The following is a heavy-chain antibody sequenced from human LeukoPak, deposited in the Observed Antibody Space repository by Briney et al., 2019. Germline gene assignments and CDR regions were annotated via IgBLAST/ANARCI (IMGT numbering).Heavy chain of an antibody. V-gene: IGHV3-33*01. CDR2: IWYDGSKK. Sequence: GGSLRLSCAASGFMFGNYGMHWVRQAPGQGLEWVALIWYDGSKKYYADSVKGRFTVSRDNSENTLYLQMNSLRADDTAVYYCARGLQPPVLYGMDVRGQRNTVTVSS. CDR1: GFMFGNYG. CDR3: ARGLQPPVLYGMDV. J-gene: IGHJ6*01. D-gene: IGHD4-11*01.